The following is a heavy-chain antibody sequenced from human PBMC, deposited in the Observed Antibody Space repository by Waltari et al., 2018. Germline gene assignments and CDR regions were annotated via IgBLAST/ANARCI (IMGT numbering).Heavy chain of an antibody. CDR2: INHSGST. D-gene: IGHD2-21*01. Sequence: QVQLQQWGAGLLKPSETLSLTCAVYGGSFSGYYWSWIRQPPGKGLEWIGEINHSGSTNYNPSLKSRVTISVDTSKNQFSLKLSSVTAADTAVYYCAREDQRVVVINPWGQGTLVTVSS. V-gene: IGHV4-34*01. CDR1: GGSFSGYY. J-gene: IGHJ5*02. CDR3: AREDQRVVVINP.